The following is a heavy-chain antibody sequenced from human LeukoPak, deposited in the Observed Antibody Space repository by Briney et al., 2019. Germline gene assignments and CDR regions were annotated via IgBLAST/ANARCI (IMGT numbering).Heavy chain of an antibody. CDR1: GYTFTSYG. Sequence: ASVKVSCKASGYTFTSYGISWVRQAPGQGLEWMGWISGYNGNTIYAQNIRGRVTMTTDTSTSTAYMELRSLRSDDTAVYYCARDSSDFYPNWFDPWGQGTLVTVSS. V-gene: IGHV1-18*01. D-gene: IGHD2-21*01. J-gene: IGHJ5*02. CDR3: ARDSSDFYPNWFDP. CDR2: ISGYNGNT.